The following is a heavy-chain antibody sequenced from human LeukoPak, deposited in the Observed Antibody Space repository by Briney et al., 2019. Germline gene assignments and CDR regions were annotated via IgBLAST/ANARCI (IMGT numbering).Heavy chain of an antibody. CDR1: GYTFTSYW. V-gene: IGHV5-51*01. J-gene: IGHJ3*02. CDR3: ARHRRHDYVWGSHRYGGSKVAFDI. D-gene: IGHD3-16*02. CDR2: LHPGDSEN. Sequence: PGESLKISCKASGYTFTSYWIGWVRQMPGKGLEWMGSLHPGDSENRYNPSFQADVTISADTSITTAYLQWSSLKASDTAMYYCARHRRHDYVWGSHRYGGSKVAFDIWGQGTMVTVSS.